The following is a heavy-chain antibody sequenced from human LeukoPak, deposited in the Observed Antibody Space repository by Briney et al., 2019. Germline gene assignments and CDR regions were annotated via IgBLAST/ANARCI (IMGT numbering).Heavy chain of an antibody. Sequence: SETLSLTCTVSGGSISSCYGSWIRHPPGKGLEWMGYIHYCEGTNYNPSFKSRVTILVDTSKNQFSLKLSSVTAADTAAYYCARDKGSYHIWLDPWGRGPLVIVSA. CDR2: IHYCEGT. V-gene: IGHV4-59*13. J-gene: IGHJ5*02. D-gene: IGHD2-15*01. CDR1: GGSISSCY. CDR3: ARDKGSYHIWLDP.